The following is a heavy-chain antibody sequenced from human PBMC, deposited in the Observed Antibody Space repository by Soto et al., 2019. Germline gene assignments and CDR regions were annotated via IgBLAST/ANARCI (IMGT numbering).Heavy chain of an antibody. Sequence: GGSLRLSCAASGFTFDDYAMHWVRQAPGKGLEWVSGISWNSGSIGYADSVKGRFTISRDNAKNSLYLQMNSLRAEDTALYYCAKARQPLGWYYYMDVWGKGTTVTVSS. CDR1: GFTFDDYA. CDR2: ISWNSGSI. CDR3: AKARQPLGWYYYMDV. D-gene: IGHD6-19*01. J-gene: IGHJ6*03. V-gene: IGHV3-9*01.